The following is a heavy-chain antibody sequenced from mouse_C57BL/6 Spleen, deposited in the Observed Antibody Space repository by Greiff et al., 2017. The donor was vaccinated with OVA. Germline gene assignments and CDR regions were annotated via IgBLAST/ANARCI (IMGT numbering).Heavy chain of an antibody. CDR3: ARGGTMTFAY. Sequence: VQLQQPGAELVKPGASVKLSCKASGYTFTSYWMHWVKQRPGQGLEWIGMIHPNSGSTNYNEKFKSKATLTVDKSSSTAYMQLSSLTSEDSAVYYCARGGTMTFAYWGQGTLVTVSA. CDR1: GYTFTSYW. J-gene: IGHJ3*01. V-gene: IGHV1-64*01. CDR2: IHPNSGST. D-gene: IGHD2-4*01.